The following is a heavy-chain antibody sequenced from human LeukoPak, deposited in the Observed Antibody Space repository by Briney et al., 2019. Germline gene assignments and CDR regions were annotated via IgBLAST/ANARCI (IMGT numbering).Heavy chain of an antibody. CDR2: IYYSGST. D-gene: IGHD4-23*01. CDR1: GGSISSYY. Sequence: PSETLSLTCTVSGGSISSYYWSWIRQPPGKGLEWIGYIYYSGSTNYNPSLKSRVTISVDTSKNQFSLKLSSVTAADTAVYYCARAPRATVVTLFDYWGQGTLVTVSS. V-gene: IGHV4-59*01. J-gene: IGHJ4*02. CDR3: ARAPRATVVTLFDY.